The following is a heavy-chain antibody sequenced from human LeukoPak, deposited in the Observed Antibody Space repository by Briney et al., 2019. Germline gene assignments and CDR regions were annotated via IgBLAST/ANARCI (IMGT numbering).Heavy chain of an antibody. CDR1: GGTFSSYA. CDR3: ASRLYCSNTRCRNFPFAY. V-gene: IGHV1-69*13. D-gene: IGHD2-2*01. Sequence: SVKVSCKASGGTFSSYAINWVRQAPGQGLEWMGGIIPIFGTANYAQKFQDRVTITADESTSTAYMELSSLRSEDTAIYYCASRLYCSNTRCRNFPFAYWGQGTLVSVSS. CDR2: IIPIFGTA. J-gene: IGHJ4*02.